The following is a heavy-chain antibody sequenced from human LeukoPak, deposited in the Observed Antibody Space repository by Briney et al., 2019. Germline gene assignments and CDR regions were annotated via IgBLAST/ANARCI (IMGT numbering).Heavy chain of an antibody. J-gene: IGHJ4*02. CDR2: IYTSGST. CDR3: ASSYYDSSGYYYEDPFDY. D-gene: IGHD3-22*01. Sequence: SQTLSLTCTVSGGSISSGSYYWSWIRQPAGKXXXXIGRIYTSGSTNYNPSLKSRVTISVDTSKNQFSLKLSSVTAADTAVYYCASSYYDSSGYYYEDPFDYWGQGTLVTVSS. CDR1: GGSISSGSYY. V-gene: IGHV4-61*02.